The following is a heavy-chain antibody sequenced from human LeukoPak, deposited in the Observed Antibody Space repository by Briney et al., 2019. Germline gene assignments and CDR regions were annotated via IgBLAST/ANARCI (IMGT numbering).Heavy chain of an antibody. D-gene: IGHD6-13*01. CDR3: AVRYSGSWYLFDY. CDR2: IKSDGTST. V-gene: IGHV3-74*01. CDR1: GFTVSSNY. Sequence: PGGSLRLSCAASGFTVSSNYMSWVRQAPGKGLVWVSRIKSDGTSTSYADSVKGRFTVSRDIAKNTLFLQMNSLRAEDTAVYYCAVRYSGSWYLFDYWGQGTLVTVSS. J-gene: IGHJ4*02.